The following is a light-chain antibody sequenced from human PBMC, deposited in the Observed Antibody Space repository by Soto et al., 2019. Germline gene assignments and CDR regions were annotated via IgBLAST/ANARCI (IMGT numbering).Light chain of an antibody. CDR3: SSWDDNLDAEV. CDR2: TND. Sequence: QSALTQPPSASGTPGQRVTISCSGSSSNIGSNTVNWYQQLPGTAPKLLIYTNDQRPSGVPDRFSGSKSGTSASLAISGLQFEDEADYHCSSWDDNLDAEVFGAGTKVTV. CDR1: SSNIGSNT. J-gene: IGLJ1*01. V-gene: IGLV1-44*01.